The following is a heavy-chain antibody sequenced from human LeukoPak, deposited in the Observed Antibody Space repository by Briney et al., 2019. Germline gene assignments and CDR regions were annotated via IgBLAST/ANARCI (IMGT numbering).Heavy chain of an antibody. V-gene: IGHV1-18*01. CDR2: ISVQNGNT. D-gene: IGHD3-10*01. Sequence: ASVKVSCKASGYTFDEYGINWVRQAPGQRLEWMGWISVQNGNTKYAQNVQGRVTMTTDTSTETAYMELRTLRSDDTAVYYCARDYFGLGSYFGTGDYWGQGTLVTVSS. CDR1: GYTFDEYG. J-gene: IGHJ4*02. CDR3: ARDYFGLGSYFGTGDY.